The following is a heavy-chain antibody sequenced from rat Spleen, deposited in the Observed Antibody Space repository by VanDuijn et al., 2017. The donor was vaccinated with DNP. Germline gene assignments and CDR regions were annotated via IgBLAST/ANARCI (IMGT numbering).Heavy chain of an antibody. V-gene: IGHV5-22*01. Sequence: EVQLVESGGGLVQPGRSLKLSCAASGFILSDYYMAWVRQAPTKGLEWVAYIGYDGGTTYHGDSVKGRFTISSDIANSTLYLQMNSRRSEDMATYYCARHVLPLRVWDYWGQGVMVTVSS. J-gene: IGHJ2*01. CDR3: ARHVLPLRVWDY. CDR1: GFILSDYY. D-gene: IGHD4-1*01. CDR2: IGYDGGTT.